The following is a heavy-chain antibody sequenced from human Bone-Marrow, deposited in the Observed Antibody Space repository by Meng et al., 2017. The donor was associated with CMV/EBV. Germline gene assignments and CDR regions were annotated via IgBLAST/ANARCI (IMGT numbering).Heavy chain of an antibody. CDR1: GFTFSSYD. D-gene: IGHD6-25*01. V-gene: IGHV3-13*01. Sequence: GGSLRLSCAASGFTFSSYDMHWVRQDTGKGLEWVSAIGTAGDTYYPGSVKGRFTISRDNANTSLYLQMNSLSAEDAAVYYCEKEILLRSSGRDRQTDYWGQGTLVAVSS. CDR2: IGTAGDT. CDR3: EKEILLRSSGRDRQTDY. J-gene: IGHJ4*02.